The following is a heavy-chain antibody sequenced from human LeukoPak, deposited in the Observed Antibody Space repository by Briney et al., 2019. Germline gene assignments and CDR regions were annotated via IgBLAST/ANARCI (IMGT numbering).Heavy chain of an antibody. J-gene: IGHJ4*02. Sequence: GESLKIYCEGSGFQFFDYWIAWVRQVPGKGLEWMGMIHPRDSDTRYSPSFQGHVTISADKSITTAYLQWSSLKASDTAMYYCARHIGLTTRYLDYWGQGTMVTVSS. CDR1: GFQFFDYW. CDR3: ARHIGLTTRYLDY. D-gene: IGHD4-17*01. V-gene: IGHV5-51*01. CDR2: IHPRDSDT.